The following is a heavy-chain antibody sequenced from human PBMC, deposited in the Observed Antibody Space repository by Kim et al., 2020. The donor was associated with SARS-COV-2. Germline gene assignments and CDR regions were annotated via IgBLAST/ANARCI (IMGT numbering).Heavy chain of an antibody. Sequence: SETLSLTCTVSGGSISSSSHYWVWIRQSPGKGLEWIGSIYYSGVTYYNPPLKSRVSISIDTSKNHFSLKLSSVTAADTAVYYCARDKGDHSDYWGQGTLVTVSS. V-gene: IGHV4-39*07. D-gene: IGHD2-21*02. J-gene: IGHJ4*02. CDR2: IYYSGVT. CDR3: ARDKGDHSDY. CDR1: GGSISSSSHY.